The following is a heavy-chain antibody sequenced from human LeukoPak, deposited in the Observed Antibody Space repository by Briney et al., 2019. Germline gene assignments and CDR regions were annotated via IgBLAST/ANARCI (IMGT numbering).Heavy chain of an antibody. CDR2: MNPNSGNT. D-gene: IGHD6-6*01. CDR1: GYSFSNYD. Sequence: GASVKVSCKTSGYSFSNYDINWVRQATGQGLEWMGWMNPNSGNTGYAQKFQGRVTITRNTSISTAYMELSSLRSEDTAVYYCARVGYSSSSPWYYYYYMDVWGKGTTVTVSS. CDR3: ARVGYSSSSPWYYYYYMDV. J-gene: IGHJ6*03. V-gene: IGHV1-8*01.